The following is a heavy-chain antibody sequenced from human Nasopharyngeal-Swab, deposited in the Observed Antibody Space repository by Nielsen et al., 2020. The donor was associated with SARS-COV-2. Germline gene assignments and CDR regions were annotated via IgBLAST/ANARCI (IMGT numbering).Heavy chain of an antibody. Sequence: GGSLRLSCAASGFTFSGSAMHWVRQASGKGLEWVGRIRRKANSYATAYAASVKGRFTISRDDSKNTTYLQMNSLKTEDTAVYYCTRLDVAAAGTPVHYWGQGTLVTVSS. CDR2: IRRKANSYAT. V-gene: IGHV3-73*01. J-gene: IGHJ4*02. CDR1: GFTFSGSA. CDR3: TRLDVAAAGTPVHY. D-gene: IGHD6-13*01.